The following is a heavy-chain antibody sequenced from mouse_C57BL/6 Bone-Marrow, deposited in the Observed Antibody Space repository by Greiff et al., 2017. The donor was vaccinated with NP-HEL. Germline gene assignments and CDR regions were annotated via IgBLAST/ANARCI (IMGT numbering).Heavy chain of an antibody. CDR3: TTGGSIPYAMDY. V-gene: IGHV14-4*01. J-gene: IGHJ4*01. Sequence: EVQLQQSGAELVRPGASVKLSCTASGFNIKDDYMHWVKQRPEQGLEWIGWIDPENGDTEYASKFKGKATITADTSSNTAYLQLSSLTSEDTAVDYCTTGGSIPYAMDYWGQGTSVTVSS. CDR1: GFNIKDDY. D-gene: IGHD1-1*01. CDR2: IDPENGDT.